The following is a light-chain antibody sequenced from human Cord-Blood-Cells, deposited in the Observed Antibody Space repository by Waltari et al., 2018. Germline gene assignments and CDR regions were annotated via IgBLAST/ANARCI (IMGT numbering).Light chain of an antibody. J-gene: IGLJ3*02. V-gene: IGLV2-14*01. CDR2: DVS. Sequence: QSALTQPASVSGSPGQSITISCTGTTSDVVGDNYASWYQQHPGKAPKLMIYDVSKRRSGVSNRFSGSKSGNTASLTISGLQAEDEADYYCSSYTSSSTWVFGGGTKLTVL. CDR1: TSDVVGDNY. CDR3: SSYTSSSTWV.